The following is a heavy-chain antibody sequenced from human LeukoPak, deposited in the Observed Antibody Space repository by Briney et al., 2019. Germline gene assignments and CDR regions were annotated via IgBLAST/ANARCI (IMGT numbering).Heavy chain of an antibody. D-gene: IGHD2-21*01. CDR3: ARRGDLYESLYYFDY. CDR1: GGTFSSYA. V-gene: IGHV1-69*06. Sequence: SVKVSSKASGGTFSSYAISWVRQAPGQGLEWMGGIIPIFGTANYAQKFQGRVTITADKSTSTAYMELSSLRPEDTAVYYCARRGDLYESLYYFDYWGQGTLVTVSS. CDR2: IIPIFGTA. J-gene: IGHJ4*02.